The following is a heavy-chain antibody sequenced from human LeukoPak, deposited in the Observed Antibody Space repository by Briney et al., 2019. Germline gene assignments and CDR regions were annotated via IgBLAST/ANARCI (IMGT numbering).Heavy chain of an antibody. V-gene: IGHV4-39*07. J-gene: IGHJ4*02. D-gene: IGHD6-6*01. CDR3: AREGRDADPRVSDY. Sequence: SETLSLTCTVSGGSISSSSYYWGWIRQPPGKGLEWIGSIYYSGSTYYNPSLKSRVTMTVDTSKNQFSLKLSSVTAADTAVYYCAREGRDADPRVSDYWGQGTLVTVAS. CDR2: IYYSGST. CDR1: GGSISSSSYY.